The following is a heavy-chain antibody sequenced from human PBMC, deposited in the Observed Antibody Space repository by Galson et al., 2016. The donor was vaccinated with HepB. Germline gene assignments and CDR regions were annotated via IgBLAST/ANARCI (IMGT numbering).Heavy chain of an antibody. CDR3: ATRRITVFGVYIQPVDV. CDR1: GFTFSAYA. CDR2: IGAGGSKT. V-gene: IGHV3-23*01. Sequence: SLRLSCAASGFTFSAYAMSWARQIPGKGLEWVAGIGAGGSKTYYADSVRGRFIISRDNSKNSLYLQMSSLRAEDTAVYYCATRRITVFGVYIQPVDVWGRGTTVIVSS. J-gene: IGHJ6*02. D-gene: IGHD3-3*01.